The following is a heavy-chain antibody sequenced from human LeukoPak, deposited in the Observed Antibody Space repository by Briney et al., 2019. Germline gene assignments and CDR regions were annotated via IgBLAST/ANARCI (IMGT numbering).Heavy chain of an antibody. Sequence: ASVKVSCKASGYTFTTYSMHWVRQAPGQGLEWMGVINPSGGSTSYAQKFQGRVTMTRDTSTSTVYMELSSLRSEDTAVYYCARVATMIVVVNYFDYWGQGTLVTVSS. CDR2: INPSGGST. CDR1: GYTFTTYS. V-gene: IGHV1-46*01. J-gene: IGHJ4*02. D-gene: IGHD3-22*01. CDR3: ARVATMIVVVNYFDY.